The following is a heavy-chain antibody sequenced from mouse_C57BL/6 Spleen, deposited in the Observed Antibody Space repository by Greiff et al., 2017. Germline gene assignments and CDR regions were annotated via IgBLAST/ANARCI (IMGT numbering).Heavy chain of an antibody. D-gene: IGHD2-2*01. Sequence: QVQLQQPGAELVRPGSSVKLSCKASGYTFTSYWMHWVKQRPIQGLEWIGNIHPSDSETHYNQKFKDKATLTVDKSSSTAYMQLSSLTSEDSAVYYCARQGGYPFDYWGQGTTLTVSS. V-gene: IGHV1-52*01. CDR1: GYTFTSYW. J-gene: IGHJ2*01. CDR2: IHPSDSET. CDR3: ARQGGYPFDY.